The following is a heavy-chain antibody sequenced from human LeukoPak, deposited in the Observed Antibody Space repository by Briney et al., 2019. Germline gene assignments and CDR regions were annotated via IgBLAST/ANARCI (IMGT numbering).Heavy chain of an antibody. CDR1: GFTFSSSG. D-gene: IGHD3-22*01. CDR3: VSGSDTSGYYFY. Sequence: PGRSLRLSCAASGFTFSSSGMNWVRQAPGKGLEWVAVIWSDGSEKRYADSVKGRFTISRDNSKSTLYLQMNSLGAEDTAVYYCVSGSDTSGYYFYWGQGTLVTVSS. J-gene: IGHJ4*02. CDR2: IWSDGSEK. V-gene: IGHV3-33*03.